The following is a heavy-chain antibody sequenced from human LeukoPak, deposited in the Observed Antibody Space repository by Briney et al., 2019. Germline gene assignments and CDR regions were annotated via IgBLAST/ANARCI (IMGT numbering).Heavy chain of an antibody. CDR1: GYSFTSYW. Sequence: PGESLKISCKGSGYSFTSYWIGWVRQMPGKGLEWMEIIYPGDSDTRYSPSFQGQVTISADKSISTAYLQWSSLKASDTAMYYCARQWVAVAGAHDAFDIWGQGTMVTVSS. CDR3: ARQWVAVAGAHDAFDI. J-gene: IGHJ3*02. V-gene: IGHV5-51*01. CDR2: IYPGDSDT. D-gene: IGHD6-19*01.